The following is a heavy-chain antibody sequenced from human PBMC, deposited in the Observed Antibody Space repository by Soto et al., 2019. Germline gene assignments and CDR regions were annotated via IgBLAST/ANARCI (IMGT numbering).Heavy chain of an antibody. CDR2: INPNSGGT. D-gene: IGHD6-19*01. CDR1: GYNFLGFW. J-gene: IGHJ4*02. V-gene: IGHV1-2*06. CDR3: SISMAVPDPHTAFDF. Sequence: AASVKVSCKASGYNFLGFWLQWVRQAPGQGLEWMGRINPNSGGTDYAQKFQDRVTMTSDTSITTAYMELSRLTSDDTAIYYCSISMAVPDPHTAFDFWGQGVPVTVSS.